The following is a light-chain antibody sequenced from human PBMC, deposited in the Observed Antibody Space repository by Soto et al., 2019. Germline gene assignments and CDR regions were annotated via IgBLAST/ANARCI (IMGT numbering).Light chain of an antibody. CDR2: GAS. CDR1: QSVSSN. J-gene: IGKJ1*01. Sequence: EIVMTQSPATLSVSPGERATISCRASQSVSSNLAWYQQKPGRAPRLLIYGASTRATGIPARFSGSGSGTEFTLTISSLQSEDFAVYYCQQYNNWPGTFGQGTKV. V-gene: IGKV3-15*01. CDR3: QQYNNWPGT.